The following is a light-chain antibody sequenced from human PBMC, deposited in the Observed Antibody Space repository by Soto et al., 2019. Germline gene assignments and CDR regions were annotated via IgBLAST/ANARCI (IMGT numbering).Light chain of an antibody. CDR1: QSVSSSY. CDR2: GAS. Sequence: IVLTQSPGTLSLTPGERATLSCRASQSVSSSYLAWYQQKPGQAPRLLIYGASSRATGIPDRFSGSGSGTNLTLTISRLESEDSAVYYCQQYGSSPPFTFGPGTRVDIK. V-gene: IGKV3-20*01. CDR3: QQYGSSPPFT. J-gene: IGKJ3*01.